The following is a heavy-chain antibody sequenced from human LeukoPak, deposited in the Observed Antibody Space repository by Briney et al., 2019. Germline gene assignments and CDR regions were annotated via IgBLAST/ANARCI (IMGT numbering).Heavy chain of an antibody. V-gene: IGHV3-21*01. CDR2: IRVRSNYI. J-gene: IGHJ4*02. D-gene: IGHD3-22*01. CDR1: GYTFSSYS. Sequence: GGSLRLSCLASGYTFSSYSINWVRQAPGKGLEWVPTIRVRSNYIYYADSVRGRFRISRDDARDSLYLQMNSLRAEDTAVYYCVRLRRNSDTSGFYYYYDFWGQGTLVTVSS. CDR3: VRLRRNSDTSGFYYYYDF.